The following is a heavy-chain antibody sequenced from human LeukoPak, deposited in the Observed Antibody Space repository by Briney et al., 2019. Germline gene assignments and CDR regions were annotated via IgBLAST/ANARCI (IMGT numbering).Heavy chain of an antibody. CDR1: GGSISSGDYY. Sequence: SQTLSLTCTVSGGSISSGDYYWSWIRQPPGKGLEWIGYIYYSGSTYYNPSLKSRVTISVDTSKNQFSLNLSSVTAADTAVYYCARVNDFWSGYYVPSAYYFDYWGQGTLVTVSS. D-gene: IGHD3-3*01. J-gene: IGHJ4*02. CDR3: ARVNDFWSGYYVPSAYYFDY. V-gene: IGHV4-30-4*08. CDR2: IYYSGST.